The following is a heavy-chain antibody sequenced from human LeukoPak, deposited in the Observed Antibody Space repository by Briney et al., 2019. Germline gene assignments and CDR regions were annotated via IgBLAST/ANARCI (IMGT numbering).Heavy chain of an antibody. V-gene: IGHV3-33*08. CDR3: ARDRSVLWFDP. CDR1: GFTFSSYW. D-gene: IGHD3-10*02. Sequence: GGSLRLSCAASGFTFSSYWMHWVRQAPGKGLEWVAVIWYDGSNKYYADSVKGRFAISRDDSKNTLYLQMNSLRVEDTAVYYCARDRSVLWFDPWGQGTLVTVSS. CDR2: IWYDGSNK. J-gene: IGHJ5*02.